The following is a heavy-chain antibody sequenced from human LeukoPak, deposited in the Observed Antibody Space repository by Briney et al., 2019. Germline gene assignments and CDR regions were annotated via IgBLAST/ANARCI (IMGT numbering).Heavy chain of an antibody. CDR3: AIRGSMAVAPQH. D-gene: IGHD6-19*01. J-gene: IGHJ1*01. CDR2: IYSGGNT. V-gene: IGHV3-66*01. CDR1: GFTVSSNY. Sequence: TGGSLRLSCAASGFTVSSNYMSWVRQAPGKGLECVSVIYSGGNTYYADSVKGRFTISRDNSKNTLFLQMNSLRAEDTAVYYCAIRGSMAVAPQHWGQGTLVTVSS.